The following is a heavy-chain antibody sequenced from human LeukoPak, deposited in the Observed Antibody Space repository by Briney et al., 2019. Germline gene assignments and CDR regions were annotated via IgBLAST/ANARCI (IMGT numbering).Heavy chain of an antibody. D-gene: IGHD6-13*01. CDR3: ARDFESSSWYRVDY. V-gene: IGHV1-8*03. CDR2: MNPNSGNT. J-gene: IGHJ4*02. Sequence: ASVKVSCKASGYTFTSYDINWVRQATGQGLEWMGWMNPNSGNTGYAQKFQGRVTITRNTSISTAYMELSSLRSEDTAVYYCARDFESSSWYRVDYWGQGTLVTVSS. CDR1: GYTFTSYD.